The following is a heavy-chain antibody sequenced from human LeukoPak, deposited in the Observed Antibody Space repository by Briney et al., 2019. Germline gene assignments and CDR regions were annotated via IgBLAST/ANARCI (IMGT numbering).Heavy chain of an antibody. CDR3: ASFNWNYGYYGMDV. Sequence: PGGSLRLCCAASGFTFSSYSMNWVRQAPGKGLEWVSSISSSSSYIYYADSVKGRFTISRDNAKNSLYLQMNSLRAEDTAVYYCASFNWNYGYYGMDVWGQGTTVTVPS. CDR1: GFTFSSYS. CDR2: ISSSSSYI. J-gene: IGHJ6*02. V-gene: IGHV3-21*01. D-gene: IGHD1-7*01.